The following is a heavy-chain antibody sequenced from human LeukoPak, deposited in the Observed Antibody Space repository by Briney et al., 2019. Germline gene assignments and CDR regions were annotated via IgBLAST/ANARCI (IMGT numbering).Heavy chain of an antibody. CDR3: AKSGTKYTSSNFDY. CDR1: GFTFSSYG. CDR2: VSHDGSVK. Sequence: PGRSLRLSCAASGFTFSSYGMHWVRQAPGKGLEWVAVVSHDGSVKYYADSVKGRFTVSRDNSKNMLYLQMSSLRGEDTAVYYCAKSGTKYTSSNFDYWGQGTLVTVSS. V-gene: IGHV3-30*18. D-gene: IGHD6-6*01. J-gene: IGHJ4*02.